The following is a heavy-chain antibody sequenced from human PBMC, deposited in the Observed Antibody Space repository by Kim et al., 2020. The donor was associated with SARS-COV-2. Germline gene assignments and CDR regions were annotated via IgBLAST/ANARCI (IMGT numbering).Heavy chain of an antibody. CDR3: VKGYRRYYDILTGYYKSPFFDY. V-gene: IGHV3-64D*09. Sequence: GGSLRLSCSASGFTFSSYAMHWVRQAPGKGLVYVSAISSNGGSTYYADSVKGRFTISRDNSKNTLYLQMSSLRAEDTAVYYCVKGYRRYYDILTGYYKSPFFDYWGQGTLVTVSS. D-gene: IGHD3-9*01. CDR1: GFTFSSYA. J-gene: IGHJ4*02. CDR2: ISSNGGST.